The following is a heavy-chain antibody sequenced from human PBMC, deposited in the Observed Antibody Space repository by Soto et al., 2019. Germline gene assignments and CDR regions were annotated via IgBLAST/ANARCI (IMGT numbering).Heavy chain of an antibody. V-gene: IGHV3-23*01. CDR2: ISGNGAGT. CDR1: GFTFDSYA. CDR3: AKDTVGGYSFWSGYYSDGLDV. D-gene: IGHD3-3*01. J-gene: IGHJ3*01. Sequence: EVKLLESGGGLAQPGGSLRLSCVGSGFTFDSYAISWVRQAPGKGLQWISAISGNGAGTDYAHSVKGRFTISRDNSKNTVHLQMNNLRAEDTALYYCAKDTVGGYSFWSGYYSDGLDVWGQGTMVTVSS.